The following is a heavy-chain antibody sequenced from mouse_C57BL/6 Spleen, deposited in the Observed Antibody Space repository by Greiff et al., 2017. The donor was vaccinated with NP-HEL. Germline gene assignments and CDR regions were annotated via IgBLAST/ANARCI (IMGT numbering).Heavy chain of an antibody. Sequence: VKLVESGPELVKPGASVKISCKASGYAFSSSWMNWVKQRPGKGLEWIGRIYPGDGDTNYNGKFKGKATLTADKSSSTAYMQLSSLTSEDSAVYFCARYSPDYDGAMDYWGQGTSVTVSS. CDR3: ARYSPDYDGAMDY. D-gene: IGHD2-4*01. J-gene: IGHJ4*01. V-gene: IGHV1-82*01. CDR2: IYPGDGDT. CDR1: GYAFSSSW.